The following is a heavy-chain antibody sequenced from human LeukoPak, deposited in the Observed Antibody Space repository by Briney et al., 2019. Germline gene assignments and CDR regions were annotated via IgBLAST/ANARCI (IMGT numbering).Heavy chain of an antibody. D-gene: IGHD2-2*01. J-gene: IGHJ3*02. CDR1: GGSISSSSYY. Sequence: KPSETLSLTCTVSGGSISSSSYYWGWIRQPPGKGLEWIGSIYYSGSTYYNPSLKSRVTISVDTSKNQFSLKLSSVTAADTAVYYCARYCSSTSCYRGSRDAFDIWGQGTMVTVSS. V-gene: IGHV4-39*01. CDR2: IYYSGST. CDR3: ARYCSSTSCYRGSRDAFDI.